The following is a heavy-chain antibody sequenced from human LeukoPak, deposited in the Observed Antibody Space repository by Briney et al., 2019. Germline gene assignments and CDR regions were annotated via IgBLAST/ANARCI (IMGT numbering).Heavy chain of an antibody. Sequence: GGSLRLSCAASGFTFSSYAMNWVRQAPGKGLEYVSAISSDGFGTYYADSVKGRFTISRDNSKNTLYLQMSSLRAEDTAVYYCVKRAGYNYDYWGQGTLVTVSS. V-gene: IGHV3-64D*06. D-gene: IGHD5-24*01. CDR2: ISSDGFGT. CDR3: VKRAGYNYDY. J-gene: IGHJ4*02. CDR1: GFTFSSYA.